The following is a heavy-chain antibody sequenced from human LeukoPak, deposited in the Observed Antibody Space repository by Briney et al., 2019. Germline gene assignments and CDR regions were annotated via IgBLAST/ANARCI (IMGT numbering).Heavy chain of an antibody. V-gene: IGHV3-53*01. D-gene: IGHD1-14*01. J-gene: IGHJ4*02. CDR3: ARGVEPLAANTLAY. Sequence: GGSLRLSCAASGFTVITNDMIWVRQAPGKGLEWVSVLYSDGNKKYADSVEGRFTISRGNSKNALYLEMNSLSPDDTAVYYCARGVEPLAANTLAYWGQGTLVTVSS. CDR1: GFTVITND. CDR2: LYSDGNK.